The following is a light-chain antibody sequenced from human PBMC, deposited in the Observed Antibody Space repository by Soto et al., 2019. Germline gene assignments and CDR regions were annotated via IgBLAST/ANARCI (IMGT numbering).Light chain of an antibody. CDR1: SSDVGAYDY. CDR3: SSYTRNSALV. CDR2: EVT. J-gene: IGLJ2*01. Sequence: QSALTQPASMSGSPGQSITITCTGTSSDVGAYDYVSWYQHHPGKVPRLIIYEVTKRPSGVSHRFSGSKSGNTASLTISGLQADDEADYYCSSYTRNSALVFGGGTNVTVL. V-gene: IGLV2-14*01.